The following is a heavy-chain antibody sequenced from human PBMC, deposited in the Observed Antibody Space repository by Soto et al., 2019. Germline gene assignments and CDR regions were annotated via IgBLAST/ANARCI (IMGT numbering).Heavy chain of an antibody. CDR1: GFTFTSFW. D-gene: IGHD2-2*01. J-gene: IGHJ4*02. CDR3: ARGGVPAAMSY. V-gene: IGHV3-74*01. CDR2: INSDGSNT. Sequence: PGASLRLSCAAFGFTFTSFWMHWVRQAPGEGLVWVSRINSDGSNTNYADSVKGRFTISRDNAKNTLYLQMNSLRAEDTAVYYCARGGVPAAMSYWGQGTLVTVSS.